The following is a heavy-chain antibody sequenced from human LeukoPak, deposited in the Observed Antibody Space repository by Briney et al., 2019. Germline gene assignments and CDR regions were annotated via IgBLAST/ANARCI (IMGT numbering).Heavy chain of an antibody. Sequence: SETLSLTCAVSGDSVSSGYYWGWIRQSPGKGLEWIGSIYHSGTTYYNPSLKSRVTISIDTSKNHFSLKLTSVTAADTAVYYCARNGHYPSWFAPWGQGTLVTVSS. J-gene: IGHJ5*02. D-gene: IGHD3-22*01. V-gene: IGHV4-38-2*01. CDR2: IYHSGTT. CDR3: ARNGHYPSWFAP. CDR1: GDSVSSGYY.